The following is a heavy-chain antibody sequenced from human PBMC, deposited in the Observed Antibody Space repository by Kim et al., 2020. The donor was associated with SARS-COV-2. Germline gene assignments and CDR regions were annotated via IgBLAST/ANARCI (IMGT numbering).Heavy chain of an antibody. CDR1: GFTFSSYG. CDR2: ISYDGSNK. D-gene: IGHD3-3*01. V-gene: IGHV3-30*18. J-gene: IGHJ6*02. CDR3: AKGFSPHDFWSGYGVYYGMDV. Sequence: GGSLRLSCAASGFTFSSYGMHWVRQAPGKGLEWVAVISYDGSNKYYADSVKGRFTISRDNSKNTLYLQMNSLRAEDTAVYYCAKGFSPHDFWSGYGVYYGMDVWGQGTTVTVSS.